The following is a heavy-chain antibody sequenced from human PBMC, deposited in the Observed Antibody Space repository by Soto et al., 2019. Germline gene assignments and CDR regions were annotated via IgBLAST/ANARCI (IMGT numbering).Heavy chain of an antibody. D-gene: IGHD3-22*01. J-gene: IGHJ6*02. V-gene: IGHV1-46*01. Sequence: GASVKVSCKASGYTFTSYYMHWVRQAPGQGLEWMGIINPSGGSTSYAQKFQGRVTMTRDTSTSTVYMELSSLRSEDTAVYYCARSYSSGYYYYYYGMDVWGQGTTVTVSS. CDR2: INPSGGST. CDR1: GYTFTSYY. CDR3: ARSYSSGYYYYYYGMDV.